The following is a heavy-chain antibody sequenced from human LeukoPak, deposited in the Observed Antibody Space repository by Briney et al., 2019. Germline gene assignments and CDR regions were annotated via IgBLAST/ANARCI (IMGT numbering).Heavy chain of an antibody. Sequence: PSETLTLTCTVSGGSISSSSYYWGWIRQPPGKGLEWIGSIYYSGSTYYNPSLKSRVTISVDTSKNQFSLKLGSVTAADTAVYYCATYVGYSSSWYSDPTHNWFDPWGQGTLVTVSS. J-gene: IGHJ5*02. D-gene: IGHD6-13*01. V-gene: IGHV4-39*01. CDR1: GGSISSSSYY. CDR3: ATYVGYSSSWYSDPTHNWFDP. CDR2: IYYSGST.